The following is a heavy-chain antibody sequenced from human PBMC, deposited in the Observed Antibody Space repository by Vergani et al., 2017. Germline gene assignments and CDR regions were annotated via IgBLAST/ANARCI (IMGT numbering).Heavy chain of an antibody. V-gene: IGHV4-30-4*08. J-gene: IGHJ4*02. CDR1: GGSISSGDYY. CDR2: IYYSGST. D-gene: IGHD6-13*01. Sequence: QVQLQESCPGRVKPSQTLSRICTVSGGSISSGDYYWSWIRQPPGNGLEWIGYIYYSGSTYYNPSLKSRVTISVDTSTNQASLKMSSLTAADTAVYYCARGIAAAGRSGSVDYWGERPVITASS. CDR3: ARGIAAAGRSGSVDY.